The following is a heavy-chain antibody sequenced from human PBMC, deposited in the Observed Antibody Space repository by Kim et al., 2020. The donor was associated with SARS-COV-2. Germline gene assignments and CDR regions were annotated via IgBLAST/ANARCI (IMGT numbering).Heavy chain of an antibody. V-gene: IGHV3-7*03. D-gene: IGHD4-17*01. CDR3: ARQWGHGDGVIDY. J-gene: IGHJ4*02. Sequence: YVDSVKGRFTISRDNAKNSLYLQMNSLRAEDTAVYYCARQWGHGDGVIDYWGQGTLVTVSS.